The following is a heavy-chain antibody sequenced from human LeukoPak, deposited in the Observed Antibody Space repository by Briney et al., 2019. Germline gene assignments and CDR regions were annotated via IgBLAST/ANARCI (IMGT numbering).Heavy chain of an antibody. J-gene: IGHJ5*02. CDR2: ISYDGSNK. Sequence: GRSLRLSCAASGFTFSSYAMHWVRQAPGKGLEWVAVISYDGSNKYYADSVKGRFTISRDNSKNTLYLQMNSLRAEDTAVYYCARVEGQQLEYNWFDPWGQGTLVTVSS. CDR1: GFTFSSYA. V-gene: IGHV3-30*01. D-gene: IGHD6-13*01. CDR3: ARVEGQQLEYNWFDP.